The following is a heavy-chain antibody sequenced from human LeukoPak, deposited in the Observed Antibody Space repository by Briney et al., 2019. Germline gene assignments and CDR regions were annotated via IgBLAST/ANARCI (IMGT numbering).Heavy chain of an antibody. CDR1: GGSISSGSYY. Sequence: PSETLSLTCTVSGGSISSGSYYWSWIRQPAGKGLEWIGRIYTSGSTNYNPSLKSRVTISVDTSKSQFSLKLSSVTAADTAVYYCARDYYDSSGYYPSHGWFDPWGQGTLVTVSS. V-gene: IGHV4-61*02. J-gene: IGHJ5*02. CDR3: ARDYYDSSGYYPSHGWFDP. D-gene: IGHD3-22*01. CDR2: IYTSGST.